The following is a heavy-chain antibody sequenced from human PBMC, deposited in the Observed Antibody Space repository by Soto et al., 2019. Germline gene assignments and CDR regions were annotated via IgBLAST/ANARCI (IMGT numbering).Heavy chain of an antibody. V-gene: IGHV4-31*03. CDR2: IYYSGST. CDR1: GASISSGYH. J-gene: IGHJ4*02. CDR3: ARVGSLGRVRRGAPFDY. Sequence: SETLSLTCTVSGASISSGYHWSWVRQHPGKGLEWIGFIYYSGSTYYNPSLKRRVTISVDTSNNQFSLNVSSLTAADTAVYYCARVGSLGRVRRGAPFDYWGQGSLVTVSS. D-gene: IGHD3-10*01.